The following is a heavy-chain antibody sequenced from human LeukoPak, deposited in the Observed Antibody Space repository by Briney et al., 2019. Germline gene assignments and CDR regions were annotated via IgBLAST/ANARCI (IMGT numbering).Heavy chain of an antibody. Sequence: GGSLRLSCAASGFTFSSYAMSWVRQAPGKGLEWVSAISGSGGSTYYADSVKGRFTISRDNSKNTPYLQMNSLRAEDTAVYYCAKGVEDGYNFYYYYYGMDVWGQGTTVTVSS. CDR1: GFTFSSYA. CDR2: ISGSGGST. CDR3: AKGVEDGYNFYYYYYGMDV. J-gene: IGHJ6*02. D-gene: IGHD5-24*01. V-gene: IGHV3-23*01.